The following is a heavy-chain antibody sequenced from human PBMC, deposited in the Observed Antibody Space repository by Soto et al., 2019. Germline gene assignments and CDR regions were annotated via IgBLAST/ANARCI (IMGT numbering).Heavy chain of an antibody. V-gene: IGHV4-4*08. CDR1: GDSISSSY. Sequence: SETLSLTCSVSGDSISSSYWSWFRQPPGKGLEWIGYISPDGSATCSPSLQSRVTISTDTSKNELSLKMNSVTAADTAVYLCARCSGLEKTCAKWGQGTLVTVSS. J-gene: IGHJ4*02. CDR3: ARCSGLEKTCAK. D-gene: IGHD3-16*01. CDR2: ISPDGSA.